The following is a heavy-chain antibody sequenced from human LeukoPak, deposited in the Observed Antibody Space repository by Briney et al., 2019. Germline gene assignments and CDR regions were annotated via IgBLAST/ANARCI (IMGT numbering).Heavy chain of an antibody. CDR1: GFTFRSYA. Sequence: GGSLRLSCAASGFTFRSYAMSWVRQAPGKGLEWVSTISGSGGSTYYADSVKGRFTISRDNSKNTLYLQMNSLRAEDTAVYYCAKGKVVPAAPDYWGQGTLVTVSS. J-gene: IGHJ4*02. CDR3: AKGKVVPAAPDY. D-gene: IGHD2-2*01. CDR2: ISGSGGST. V-gene: IGHV3-23*01.